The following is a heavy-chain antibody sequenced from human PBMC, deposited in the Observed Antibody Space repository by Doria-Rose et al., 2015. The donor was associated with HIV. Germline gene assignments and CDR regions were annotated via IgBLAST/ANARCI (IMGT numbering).Heavy chain of an antibody. Sequence: TLKESGPVLVKPTETLTLTCTVSGVSLSSPGMGVSWIRQPPGKALEWLANIFSVDERSYKTSLKSRLTISRGTCKSQVVLTVTDMDPVDTATYYCARIKSSRWYHKYYFDFWGQGTLVIVSA. CDR1: GVSLSSPGMG. CDR2: IFSVDER. J-gene: IGHJ4*02. D-gene: IGHD6-13*01. V-gene: IGHV2-26*01. CDR3: ARIKSSRWYHKYYFDF.